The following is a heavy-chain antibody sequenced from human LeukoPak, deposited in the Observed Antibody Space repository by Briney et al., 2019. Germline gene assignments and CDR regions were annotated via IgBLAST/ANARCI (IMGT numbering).Heavy chain of an antibody. CDR1: GGSISSYY. D-gene: IGHD6-6*01. V-gene: IGHV4-59*01. Sequence: SQTLSLTCTVSGGSISSYYWSWIRQPPGKGLEWIGYIYYSGSTNYNPSLKSRVTISVDTSKNQFSLKLSSVTAADTAVYYCARGKYYYYGMDVWGQGTTVTVSS. J-gene: IGHJ6*02. CDR3: ARGKYYYYGMDV. CDR2: IYYSGST.